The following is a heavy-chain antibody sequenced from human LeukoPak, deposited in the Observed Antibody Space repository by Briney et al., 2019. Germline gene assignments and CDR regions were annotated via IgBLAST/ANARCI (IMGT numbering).Heavy chain of an antibody. D-gene: IGHD1-26*01. J-gene: IGHJ4*02. CDR3: TTDGSTTLSNTFDY. CDR1: GFTFSDAW. CDR2: IKSRNRGETV. V-gene: IGHV3-15*01. Sequence: PGGSLRLSCAASGFTFSDAWMNWVRLAPGKGLDWVGRIKSRNRGETVDYAAPVKGRFTISRDDSKTTVYLQMNSLKTEDTAIYYCTTDGSTTLSNTFDYWGQGTLVTVSS.